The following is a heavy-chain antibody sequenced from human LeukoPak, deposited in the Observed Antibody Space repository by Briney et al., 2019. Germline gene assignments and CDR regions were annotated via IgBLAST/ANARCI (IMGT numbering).Heavy chain of an antibody. CDR3: AKAPGPSVVVTAISDY. CDR2: ISGSGGST. J-gene: IGHJ4*02. D-gene: IGHD2-21*02. Sequence: GGSLRLSCAASGFTLSSYWMHWVRQAPGKGLEWVSAISGSGGSTYYADSVKGRFTISRDNSKNTLYLQMNSLRAEDTAVYYCAKAPGPSVVVTAISDYWGQGTLVTVSS. V-gene: IGHV3-23*01. CDR1: GFTLSSYW.